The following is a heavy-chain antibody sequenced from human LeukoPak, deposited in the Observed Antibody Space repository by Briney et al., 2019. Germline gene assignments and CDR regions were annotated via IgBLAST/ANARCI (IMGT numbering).Heavy chain of an antibody. CDR3: ARVSGILLAAVDY. Sequence: ASVKVSCKASGYTVTSNGISWVRQAPGQGLEWMGRISAYNGNTNCAQKLQGRVTMTTDTSTSTAYMELRSLRSDDTAVYYCARVSGILLAAVDYWGQGTLVTVSS. J-gene: IGHJ4*02. CDR1: GYTVTSNG. V-gene: IGHV1-18*01. D-gene: IGHD6-13*01. CDR2: ISAYNGNT.